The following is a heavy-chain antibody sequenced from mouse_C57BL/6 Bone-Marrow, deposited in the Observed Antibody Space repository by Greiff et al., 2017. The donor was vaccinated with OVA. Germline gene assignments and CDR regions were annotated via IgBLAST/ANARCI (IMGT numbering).Heavy chain of an antibody. D-gene: IGHD2-4*01. CDR2: IYPGDGDT. CDR1: GYAFSSSW. J-gene: IGHJ1*03. Sequence: QVQLQQSGPELVKPGASVKISCKASGYAFSSSWMNWVKQRPGKGLEWIGRIYPGDGDTNYNGKFKGKATLTADKSSSTAYMQLSSLTSEDSAVYFCAREDDCVWYFYVWGTGTTLTVSS. V-gene: IGHV1-82*01. CDR3: AREDDCVWYFYV.